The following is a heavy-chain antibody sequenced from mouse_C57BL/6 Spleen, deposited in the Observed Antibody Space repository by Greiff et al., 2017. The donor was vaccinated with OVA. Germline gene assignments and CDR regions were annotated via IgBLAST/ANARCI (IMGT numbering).Heavy chain of an antibody. CDR2: IDPSDSET. CDR3: AREATTVSYYFDY. Sequence: VQLQQSGAELVRPGSSVKLSCKASGYTFTSYWMHWVKQRPIQGLEWIGNIDPSDSETHYNQKFKDKATLTVDKSSSTAYMQLSSLTSEDSAVYYCAREATTVSYYFDYWGQGTTLTVSS. V-gene: IGHV1-52*01. J-gene: IGHJ2*01. CDR1: GYTFTSYW. D-gene: IGHD1-1*01.